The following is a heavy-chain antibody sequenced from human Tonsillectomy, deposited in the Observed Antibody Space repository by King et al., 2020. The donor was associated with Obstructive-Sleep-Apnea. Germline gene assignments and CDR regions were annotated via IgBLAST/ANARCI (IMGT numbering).Heavy chain of an antibody. J-gene: IGHJ6*02. Sequence: VQLVESGGGLVQPGRSLRLSCAASGFTFDDYAMHWVRQAPGKGLEWVSGISWNSGSIGYADSVKGRFTISRDNAKNSLYLQMNSLRDEDTALYYFARTLIVVVPAAMGFSGYGMDVWGQGTTVTVSS. CDR3: ARTLIVVVPAAMGFSGYGMDV. CDR2: ISWNSGSI. V-gene: IGHV3-9*01. CDR1: GFTFDDYA. D-gene: IGHD2-2*01.